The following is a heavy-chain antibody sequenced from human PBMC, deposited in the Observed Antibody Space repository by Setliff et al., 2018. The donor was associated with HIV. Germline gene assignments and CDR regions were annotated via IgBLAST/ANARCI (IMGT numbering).Heavy chain of an antibody. CDR3: ARDYGSGSYYPY. Sequence: AASVKVSCKASGYTFTSYYMHWVRQAPGQRLEWMGWINAGNGNTKYSQKFQGRVTITRDTSASTAYMELSSLSSEDTAVYYCARDYGSGSYYPYWGQGTLVTVS. CDR1: GYTFTSYY. CDR2: INAGNGNT. V-gene: IGHV1-3*01. J-gene: IGHJ4*02. D-gene: IGHD3-10*01.